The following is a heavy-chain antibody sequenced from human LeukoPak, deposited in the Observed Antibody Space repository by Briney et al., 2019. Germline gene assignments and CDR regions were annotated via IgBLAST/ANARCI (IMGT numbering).Heavy chain of an antibody. V-gene: IGHV3-23*01. J-gene: IGHJ4*02. Sequence: PGGSLRLSCAASGFTFSSYATSWVRQAPGKGLEWVSAISGSGGSTYYADSVKGRFTISRDNSKNTLYLQMNSLRAEDTAVYYCAKPRSDVVVTANDYWGQGTLVTVSS. D-gene: IGHD2-21*02. CDR3: AKPRSDVVVTANDY. CDR1: GFTFSSYA. CDR2: ISGSGGST.